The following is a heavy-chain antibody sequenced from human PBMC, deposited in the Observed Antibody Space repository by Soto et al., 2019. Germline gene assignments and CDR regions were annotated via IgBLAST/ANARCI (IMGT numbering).Heavy chain of an antibody. CDR3: ARGRSFSYDSTPPPMFDP. CDR1: GFTFSTFD. D-gene: IGHD3-10*01. V-gene: IGHV3-13*01. CDR2: IGTLSDT. Sequence: GGSLRLSCAGSGFTFSTFDIHWVRQAPGKGLEWVSGIGTLSDTFYAASVQGRFTISRQNAKNSVYLQMNSLRAGDAAFYYCARGRSFSYDSTPPPMFDPWGQGTLVTVSS. J-gene: IGHJ5*02.